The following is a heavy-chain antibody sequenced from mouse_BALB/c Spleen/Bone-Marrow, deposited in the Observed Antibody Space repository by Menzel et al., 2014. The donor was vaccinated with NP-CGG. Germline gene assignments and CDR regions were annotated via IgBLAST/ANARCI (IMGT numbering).Heavy chain of an antibody. CDR1: GFTFSSYG. CDR2: ISCGGSYI. Sequence: EVKLMESGGDLVKPGGSLKLSCAASGFTFSSYGMSWVRPTPEKRLEWVATISCGGSYIYYADNVKGRFIISRDNAKNNLYLQVRSLRSEDTALYYCAREGYDYDWFADWGQGTLVTVSA. D-gene: IGHD2-4*01. V-gene: IGHV5-9-2*01. CDR3: AREGYDYDWFAD. J-gene: IGHJ3*01.